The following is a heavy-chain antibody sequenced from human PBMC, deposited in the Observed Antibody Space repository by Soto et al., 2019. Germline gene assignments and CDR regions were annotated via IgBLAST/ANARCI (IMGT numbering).Heavy chain of an antibody. Sequence: QVQLVQSGAEVKKPGSSVKVSCKASGGTFTSYTISWVRQAPGQGLEWMGRIIHILGIANYSQKFQGTVTITADKSTSTAYTALSSLRSEDKAVYYCACLPDYWGQGTLVTVSS. J-gene: IGHJ4*02. CDR1: GGTFTSYT. CDR3: ACLPDY. CDR2: IIHILGIA. V-gene: IGHV1-69*02.